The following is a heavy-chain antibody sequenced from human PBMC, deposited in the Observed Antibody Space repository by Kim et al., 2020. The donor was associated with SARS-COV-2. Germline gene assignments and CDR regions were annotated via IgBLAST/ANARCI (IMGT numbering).Heavy chain of an antibody. CDR1: GGSISSSSYY. V-gene: IGHV4-39*01. D-gene: IGHD3-3*01. CDR3: ARHERYDITIFGVVTQRGWFDP. CDR2: IYYSGST. J-gene: IGHJ5*02. Sequence: SETLSLTCTVSGGSISSSSYYWGWIRQPPGKGLEWIGSIYYSGSTYYNPSLKSRVTISVDTSKNQFSLKLSSVTAADTAVYECARHERYDITIFGVVTQRGWFDPWGQRALVTVSS.